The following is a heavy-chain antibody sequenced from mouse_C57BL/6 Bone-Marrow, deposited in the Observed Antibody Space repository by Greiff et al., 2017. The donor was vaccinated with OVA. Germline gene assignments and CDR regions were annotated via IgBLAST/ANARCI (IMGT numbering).Heavy chain of an antibody. D-gene: IGHD1-1*01. Sequence: EVKLMESGGGLVKPGGSLKLSCAASGFTFSSYAMSWVRQTPEKRLEWVATISDGGSYTYYPDNVKGRFTISRDNAKNNLYLQMSHLKSEDTAMYYCARDDGSSPYAMDDWGQGTSVTVSS. CDR2: ISDGGSYT. CDR3: ARDDGSSPYAMDD. CDR1: GFTFSSYA. J-gene: IGHJ4*01. V-gene: IGHV5-4*01.